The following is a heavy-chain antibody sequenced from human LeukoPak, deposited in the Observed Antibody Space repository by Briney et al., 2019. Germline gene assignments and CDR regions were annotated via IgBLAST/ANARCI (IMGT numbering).Heavy chain of an antibody. CDR3: ARSRYFDWSPLDV. CDR1: GFTVSSNY. V-gene: IGHV3-53*01. CDR2: IYSGGST. D-gene: IGHD3-9*01. Sequence: GGSLRLSCAASGFTVSSNYMSWVRQAPGKGLEWVSVIYSGGSTYYADSVKGRFTISRDNSKSTLYLQMNSLRAEDTAVYYCARSRYFDWSPLDVWGKGTTVTISS. J-gene: IGHJ6*04.